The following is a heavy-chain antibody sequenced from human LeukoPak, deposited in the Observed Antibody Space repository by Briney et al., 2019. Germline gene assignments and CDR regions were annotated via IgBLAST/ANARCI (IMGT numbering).Heavy chain of an antibody. D-gene: IGHD5-12*01. CDR2: IIPIFGTA. Sequence: SVKVSCKASGGTFSSYAISWVRQAPGQGLEWMGGIIPIFGTANYAQKFQGRVTITADESTSTAYMELSSLRSEDTAVYYCARDLFDIVATIPYYYYGMDVWGQGTTVTVSS. V-gene: IGHV1-69*01. CDR1: GGTFSSYA. J-gene: IGHJ6*02. CDR3: ARDLFDIVATIPYYYYGMDV.